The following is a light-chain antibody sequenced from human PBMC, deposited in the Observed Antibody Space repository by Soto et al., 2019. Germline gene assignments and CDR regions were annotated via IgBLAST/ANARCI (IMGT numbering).Light chain of an antibody. CDR2: TAS. CDR1: QGISHY. CDR3: QKYDRVQWT. Sequence: DIQMTQSPSSLSASVGDTVTITCRASQGISHYLAWYQQRPGKVPKLLIHTASILQSGVSSRFSASGSGTDFTLTISSLQPEDVATYYCQKYDRVQWTFGRGTKVEIK. J-gene: IGKJ1*01. V-gene: IGKV1-27*01.